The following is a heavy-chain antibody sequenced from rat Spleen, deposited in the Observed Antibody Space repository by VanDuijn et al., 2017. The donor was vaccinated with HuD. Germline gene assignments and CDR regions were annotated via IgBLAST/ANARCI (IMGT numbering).Heavy chain of an antibody. CDR3: ARNWELDY. V-gene: IGHV5-62*01. J-gene: IGHJ4*01. Sequence: VQLVESDGGLVQPGRSLKLSCAASGFTFRTYGMHWIRQAPGKGLDWVAYISRSGGTVYADAVRGRFTISRDNAKNTLYLQLNSLRSEDTAIYYCARNWELDYWGQGASVTVSS. CDR1: GFTFRTYG. D-gene: IGHD5-1*01. CDR2: ISRSGGT.